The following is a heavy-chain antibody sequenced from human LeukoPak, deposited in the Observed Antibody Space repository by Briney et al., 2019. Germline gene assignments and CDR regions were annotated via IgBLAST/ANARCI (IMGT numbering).Heavy chain of an antibody. D-gene: IGHD6-13*01. J-gene: IGHJ3*02. CDR1: GFTFSDYY. V-gene: IGHV3-11*01. CDR3: ARDRTPVYIAAAGIDAFDI. CDR2: ISSSGSTI. Sequence: PGGSLRLSCAASGFTFSDYYMSWIRQAPGKGLEWVSYISSSGSTIYYADSVKGRFTISRDNAKNSLYLQMNSLRAEDTAVYYCARDRTPVYIAAAGIDAFDIWGQGTMVTVSS.